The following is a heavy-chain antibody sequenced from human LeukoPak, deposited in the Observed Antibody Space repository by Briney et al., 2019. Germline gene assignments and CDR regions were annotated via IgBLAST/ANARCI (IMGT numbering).Heavy chain of an antibody. CDR1: GGSISSSSYY. V-gene: IGHV4-39*01. CDR2: IYYSGST. Sequence: SETLSLTCTVSGGSISSSSYYWGWIRQPPGKGLEWIGRIYYSGSTYYNPSLKGRVTISVDKSKNQFSLKLSSVTAADTAVYYCARHYYYYYMDVWGKGTTVTISS. J-gene: IGHJ6*03. CDR3: ARHYYYYYMDV.